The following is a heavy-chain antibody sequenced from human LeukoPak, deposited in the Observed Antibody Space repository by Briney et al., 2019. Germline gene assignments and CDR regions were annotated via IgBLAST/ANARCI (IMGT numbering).Heavy chain of an antibody. CDR3: ARDQAAAARYYFDD. D-gene: IGHD6-13*01. CDR2: IARDGRDK. J-gene: IGHJ4*02. V-gene: IGHV3-30*04. CDR1: GFTFNSYA. Sequence: QPGGSLRLSCAASGFTFNSYAMHWVRQAPGKGLEWVTVIARDGRDKKYADSVKGRFTISRDNSKNTLYLQMNSLRAEDTAVYYCARDQAAAARYYFDDWGQGPLVTVSS.